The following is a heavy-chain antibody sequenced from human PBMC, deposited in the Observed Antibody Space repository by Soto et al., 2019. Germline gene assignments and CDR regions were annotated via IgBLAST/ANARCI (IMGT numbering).Heavy chain of an antibody. CDR3: ARDQRRLSPYYYAMDV. Sequence: GGSLRLSCAASGFTFRSYAMHWVRQAPGKGLELVAVISYDGSNKYYADSVKGRFTISRDNSKNTLYLQMNSLRAEDTAVYYCARDQRRLSPYYYAMDVWGQGTTVTVFS. D-gene: IGHD3-22*01. J-gene: IGHJ6*02. CDR2: ISYDGSNK. V-gene: IGHV3-30-3*01. CDR1: GFTFRSYA.